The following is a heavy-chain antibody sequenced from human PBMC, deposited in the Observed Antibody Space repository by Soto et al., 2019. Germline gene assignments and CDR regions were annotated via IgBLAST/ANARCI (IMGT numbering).Heavy chain of an antibody. CDR1: GDTFSNYA. V-gene: IGHV1-69*01. D-gene: IGHD3-10*01. CDR2: FIPMFDAA. CDR3: ARKAESYGFDI. Sequence: QVQLVQSGAEVKKPGSSVRVSCKASGDTFSNYAINWVRQAPGQGLEWMGGFIPMFDAANYAQNFRGRVTITADESTSTAYMELGGLSSEDTAMYYCARKAESYGFDIWGQGTSVTVSS. J-gene: IGHJ3*02.